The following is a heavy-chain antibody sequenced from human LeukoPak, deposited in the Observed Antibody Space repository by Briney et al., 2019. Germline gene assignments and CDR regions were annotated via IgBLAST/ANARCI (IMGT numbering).Heavy chain of an antibody. CDR2: IYYSGST. V-gene: IGHV4-39*01. CDR3: ARHSFYDSSGYRSFDP. Sequence: SETLSLTCTVSGGSISSSSYYWGWIRQPPGKGLEWIGSIYYSGSTYYNPSLKSRVTISVDTSKNQFSLKLSSVTAADTAVYYCARHSFYDSSGYRSFDPWGQGTLVTVSS. CDR1: GGSISSSSYY. J-gene: IGHJ5*02. D-gene: IGHD3-22*01.